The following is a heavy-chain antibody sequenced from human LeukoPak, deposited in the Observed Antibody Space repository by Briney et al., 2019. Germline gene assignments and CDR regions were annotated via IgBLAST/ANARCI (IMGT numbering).Heavy chain of an antibody. CDR2: IYFSGST. CDR3: ARDRGPYYDFWGHAFDI. CDR1: GGSITSSSYY. V-gene: IGHV4-39*07. D-gene: IGHD3-3*01. Sequence: PSETLSLTCTVSGGSITSSSYYWGWIRQPPGKGLEWIGSIYFSGSTYHNPSLKSRVTISVDTSKNQLSLKLSSVTAADTAVYYCARDRGPYYDFWGHAFDIWGQGTMVTVSS. J-gene: IGHJ3*02.